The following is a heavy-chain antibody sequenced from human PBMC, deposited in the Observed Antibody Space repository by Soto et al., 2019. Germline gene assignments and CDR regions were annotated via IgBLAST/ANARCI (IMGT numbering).Heavy chain of an antibody. J-gene: IGHJ4*02. Sequence: ASVKVSCKVSGYTLTELSMHWVRQAPGKGLEWMGGFDPEDGETIYAQKFQGRVTMTEDTSTDTAYMELSSLRSEDTAVYYCATGPGIVVVPAHGYFDYWGQGTLVTVSS. V-gene: IGHV1-24*01. CDR2: FDPEDGET. CDR3: ATGPGIVVVPAHGYFDY. D-gene: IGHD2-2*01. CDR1: GYTLTELS.